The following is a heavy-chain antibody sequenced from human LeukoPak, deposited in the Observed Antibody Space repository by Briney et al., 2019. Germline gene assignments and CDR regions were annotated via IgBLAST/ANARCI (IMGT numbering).Heavy chain of an antibody. CDR2: IKKDGSEK. CDR1: GFTFSSYW. Sequence: GGSLRLSCAASGFTFSSYWMSWVRQAPGKGLEWVANIKKDGSEKYYVDSVKGRFTISRDNAKNSLDLQMNSLRAEDTAVYYCARAFLWNCGGDCYPPGYWGQGTLVTVSS. D-gene: IGHD2-21*02. J-gene: IGHJ4*02. V-gene: IGHV3-7*01. CDR3: ARAFLWNCGGDCYPPGY.